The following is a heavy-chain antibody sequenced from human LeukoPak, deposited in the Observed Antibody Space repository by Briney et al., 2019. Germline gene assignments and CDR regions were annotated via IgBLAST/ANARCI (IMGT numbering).Heavy chain of an antibody. J-gene: IGHJ6*03. CDR2: IRYDGSNK. CDR1: GFTFSSYG. CDR3: AKVPNWNYYYYYYMDV. Sequence: GGSLRLSCAASGFTFSSYGMHWVRQAPGKGLEWVAFIRYDGSNKYYADSVKGRFTISRDNSKNTLYLQMNSLRAEDTAVYYCAKVPNWNYYYYYYMDVWGKGTTVTVSS. V-gene: IGHV3-30*02. D-gene: IGHD1-7*01.